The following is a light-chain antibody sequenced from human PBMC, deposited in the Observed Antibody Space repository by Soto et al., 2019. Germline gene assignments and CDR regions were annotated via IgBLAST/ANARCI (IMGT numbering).Light chain of an antibody. CDR1: QGISTY. J-gene: IGKJ1*01. CDR2: DAS. CDR3: QQYNSYSWT. V-gene: IGKV1-9*01. Sequence: DIQLTQSPSFLSASVGDRVTMTCRASQGISTYLAWYQQKPGKAPKLLIYDASSLESGVPSRFSGSGSGTECTLTISSLQPDDVATYYCQQYNSYSWTLGQGTKVDI.